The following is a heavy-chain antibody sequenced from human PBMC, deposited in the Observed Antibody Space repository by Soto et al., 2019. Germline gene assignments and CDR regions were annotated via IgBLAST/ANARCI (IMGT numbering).Heavy chain of an antibody. CDR1: GYTFTTYG. D-gene: IGHD1-1*01. CDR2: ISHYNGTT. J-gene: IGHJ6*02. CDR3: ARDGERDTGLNFYYYLHGMDA. V-gene: IGHV1-18*04. Sequence: QVQLVQSGGEVRKPGASVKVSCKASGYTFTTYGISWVRQAPGQGLEWMGCISHYNGTTKYAEKFQGEMTMTTDTATSTAYMDLRSLRSDDTAVYYCARDGERDTGLNFYYYLHGMDAWGQGTRVTVSS.